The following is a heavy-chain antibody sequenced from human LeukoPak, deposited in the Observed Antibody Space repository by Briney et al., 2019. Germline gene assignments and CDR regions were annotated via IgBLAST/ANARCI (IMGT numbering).Heavy chain of an antibody. Sequence: SETLSLTCAVSGGSISSGSYYWSWIRQPAGKGLEWIGRIYTSGSTNYNPSLKSRVTISLDTSKSQFSLKVRYVTAADTAVYYCARGLNDSWTGENYWGQGTLVTVSS. V-gene: IGHV4-61*02. D-gene: IGHD3-3*01. CDR2: IYTSGST. CDR1: GGSISSGSYY. CDR3: ARGLNDSWTGENY. J-gene: IGHJ4*02.